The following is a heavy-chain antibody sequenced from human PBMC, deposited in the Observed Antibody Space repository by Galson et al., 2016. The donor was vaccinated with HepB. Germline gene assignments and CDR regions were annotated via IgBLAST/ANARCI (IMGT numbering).Heavy chain of an antibody. CDR1: GGSISSGNW. V-gene: IGHV4-4*02. J-gene: IGHJ3*02. Sequence: LSLTCAVSGGSISSGNWWSWVRQPPGKGLEWIGEIYHSGSTNYNPSLKSRVTISVDKSKNQFSLKLSSVTAADTAVYYCATTISGTYYRVFDIWGQGTMVTVSS. D-gene: IGHD1-26*01. CDR2: IYHSGST. CDR3: ATTISGTYYRVFDI.